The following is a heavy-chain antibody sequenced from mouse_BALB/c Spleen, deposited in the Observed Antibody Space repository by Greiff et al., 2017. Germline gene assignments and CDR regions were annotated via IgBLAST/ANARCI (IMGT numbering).Heavy chain of an antibody. CDR2: IWSGGST. D-gene: IGHD1-2*01. Sequence: VMLVESGPGLVQPSQSLSITCTVSGFSLTSYGVHWVRQSPGKGLEWLGVIWSGGSTDYNAAFISRLSISKDNSKSQVFFKMNSLQANDTAIYYCARDVHYYGFFDYWGQGTTLTVSS. CDR1: GFSLTSYG. V-gene: IGHV2-2*02. J-gene: IGHJ2*01. CDR3: ARDVHYYGFFDY.